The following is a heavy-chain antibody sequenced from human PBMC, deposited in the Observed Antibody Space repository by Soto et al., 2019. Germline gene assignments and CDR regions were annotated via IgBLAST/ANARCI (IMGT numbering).Heavy chain of an antibody. CDR3: AKDPSFTPGGWFDP. CDR2: ISGSGGST. D-gene: IGHD2-2*01. Sequence: EVQLLESGGGLVQPGGSLRLSCAASGFTFSSYAMAWVRQAPGKGLEWVSAISGSGGSTYYADSVKGRFTISRDNSKNTRYLQMSSLRAEDTAVYYCAKDPSFTPGGWFDPWGQGTLVTVSS. CDR1: GFTFSSYA. J-gene: IGHJ5*02. V-gene: IGHV3-23*01.